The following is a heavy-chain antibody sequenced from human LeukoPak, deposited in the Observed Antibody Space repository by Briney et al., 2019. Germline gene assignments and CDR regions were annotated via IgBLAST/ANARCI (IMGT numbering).Heavy chain of an antibody. CDR1: GFFFSDSA. CDR2: TSGLGDNI. J-gene: IGHJ4*02. CDR3: TRDVIEYLGASAD. D-gene: IGHD1-26*01. V-gene: IGHV3-23*01. Sequence: GGSLRLSCAASGFFFSDSAMAWVRQAPGKGLEWVSTTSGLGDNIHYADSVKGRFTFSRDNSKNTLYLQMNNLGDEDTAVYYCTRDVIEYLGASADWGQGTLVTVSS.